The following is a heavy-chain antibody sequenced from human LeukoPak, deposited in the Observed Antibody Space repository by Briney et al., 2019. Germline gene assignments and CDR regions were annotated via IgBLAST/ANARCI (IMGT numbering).Heavy chain of an antibody. CDR2: IYYSGST. CDR1: GGSISSYY. CDR3: ARQSRYYDSSGYYYFDY. V-gene: IGHV4-59*01. D-gene: IGHD3-22*01. Sequence: PSETLSLTCTVSGGSISSYYWNWIRQPPGKGLEWIGYIYYSGSTNYNPSLKSRVTISVDTSKNQFSLKLSSVTAADTAVYYCARQSRYYDSSGYYYFDYWGQGTLVTVSS. J-gene: IGHJ4*02.